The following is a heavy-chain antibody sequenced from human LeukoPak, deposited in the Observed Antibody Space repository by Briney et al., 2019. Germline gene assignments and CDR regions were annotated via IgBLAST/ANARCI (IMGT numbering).Heavy chain of an antibody. CDR3: ARVYDILTGYYNVDY. CDR2: ISAYNGNT. V-gene: IGHV1-18*04. Sequence: ASVKVSCKASGYTFTGYYMHWVRQAPGQGLEWMGWISAYNGNTNYAQKLQGRVTMTTDTSTSTAYVELRSLRSDDTAVYYCARVYDILTGYYNVDYWGQGTLVTVSS. J-gene: IGHJ4*02. CDR1: GYTFTGYY. D-gene: IGHD3-9*01.